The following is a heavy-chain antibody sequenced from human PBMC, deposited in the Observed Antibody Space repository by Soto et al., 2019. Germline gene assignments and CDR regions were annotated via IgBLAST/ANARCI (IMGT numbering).Heavy chain of an antibody. V-gene: IGHV4-34*01. J-gene: IGHJ3*02. D-gene: IGHD6-19*01. CDR2: LNPSGST. CDR3: ARGREQWLVDAFDI. CDR1: GGSFSGYY. Sequence: QVQLQQWGAGLLKSSETLSLTCAVYGGSFSGYYWSWIRQPPGKGLEWIGELNPSGSTNYHPSLNSRVTISSDTSKNQLSLRLNSVIAADTALYYCARGREQWLVDAFDIWGQGTMVTVSS.